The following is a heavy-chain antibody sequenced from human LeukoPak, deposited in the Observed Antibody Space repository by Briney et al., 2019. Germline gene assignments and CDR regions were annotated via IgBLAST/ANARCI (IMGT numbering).Heavy chain of an antibody. D-gene: IGHD1-26*01. J-gene: IGHJ4*02. Sequence: PSETLSLTCTVSGGSISSYYWSWIRQPPGKGLEWIGYIYYSGSTNYNPSLKSRVTISVDTSKNQFSLKLSSVTAADTVVYYCARVGVGATWFDYWGQGTLVTVSS. CDR1: GGSISSYY. CDR2: IYYSGST. CDR3: ARVGVGATWFDY. V-gene: IGHV4-59*01.